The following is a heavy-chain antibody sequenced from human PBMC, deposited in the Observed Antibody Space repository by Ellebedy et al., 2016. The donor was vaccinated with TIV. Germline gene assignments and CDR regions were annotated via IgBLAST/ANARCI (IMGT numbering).Heavy chain of an antibody. CDR2: IIPIFGTA. CDR3: AIESYDYIWGSHHYFDD. J-gene: IGHJ4*02. Sequence: SVKVSXKASGGTFSSYAISWVRQAPGQGLEWMGGIIPIFGTANYAQKFQGRVTITADESTSTAYMELSSLRSEDTAVYYCAIESYDYIWGSHHYFDDWGQGTLVTVSS. V-gene: IGHV1-69*13. D-gene: IGHD3-16*01. CDR1: GGTFSSYA.